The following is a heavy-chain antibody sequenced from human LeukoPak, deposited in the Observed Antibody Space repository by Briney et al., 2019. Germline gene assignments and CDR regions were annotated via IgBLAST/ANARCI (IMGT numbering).Heavy chain of an antibody. V-gene: IGHV3-66*01. CDR3: ARALPASSHTSFDY. D-gene: IGHD2-2*01. CDR1: GCTDSGNY. Sequence: GGSLRLSCAASGCTDSGNYMSWVRQARGKGLEWVSIVYSDDTTYYADSVKGRLTISRDTSKNTVYLQVNSLRAEDTAVYYCARALPASSHTSFDYWGQGTRVTVSS. CDR2: VYSDDTT. J-gene: IGHJ4*02.